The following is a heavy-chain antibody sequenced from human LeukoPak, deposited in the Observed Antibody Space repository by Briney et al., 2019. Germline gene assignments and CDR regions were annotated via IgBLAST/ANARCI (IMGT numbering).Heavy chain of an antibody. D-gene: IGHD6-13*01. CDR3: ARDLAGDDAFDI. J-gene: IGHJ3*02. V-gene: IGHV3-30-3*01. Sequence: GGSLTLSCAASGFTFSSYAMHWVRQAPGKGLEWVAVISYDGSNKYYADSVKGRFTISRDNSKNTLYLQMNSLRAEGTAVYYSARDLAGDDAFDIWGQGTMVTVSS. CDR1: GFTFSSYA. CDR2: ISYDGSNK.